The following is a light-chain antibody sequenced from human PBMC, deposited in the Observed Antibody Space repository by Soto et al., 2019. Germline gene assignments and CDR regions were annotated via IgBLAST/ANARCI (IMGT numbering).Light chain of an antibody. CDR3: CSYAGSSTLYV. V-gene: IGLV2-23*01. CDR1: SSDVGSYNP. J-gene: IGLJ1*01. Sequence: QSVLTQPASVSGSPGQSITISCTGTSSDVGSYNPVSWYQQHPGKAPKLMIYEGSKRPSGVSNRFSGSKSGNTASLTISGLQAEDEADYYCCSYAGSSTLYVFGTGTKVTVL. CDR2: EGS.